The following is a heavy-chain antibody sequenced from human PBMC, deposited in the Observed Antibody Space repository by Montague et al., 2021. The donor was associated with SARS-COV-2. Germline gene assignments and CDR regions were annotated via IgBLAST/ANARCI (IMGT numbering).Heavy chain of an antibody. Sequence: VKPTQTLTLTCTFSGFSLSTSGVGVGWIRQPPGKALEWLALIYWDDDKRYSPSLKTRLTISKDTSKNQVVLTMTNMDPVDTATYYCARIRYDILTGYQTLFDYWGQGTLVTVSP. CDR1: GFSLSTSGVG. CDR2: IYWDDDK. J-gene: IGHJ4*02. V-gene: IGHV2-5*02. D-gene: IGHD3-9*01. CDR3: ARIRYDILTGYQTLFDY.